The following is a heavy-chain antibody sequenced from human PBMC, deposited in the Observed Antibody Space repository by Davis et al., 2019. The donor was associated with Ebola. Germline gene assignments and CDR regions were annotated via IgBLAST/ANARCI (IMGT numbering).Heavy chain of an antibody. Sequence: AASVKVSCKASGGTFSSYAINWVRQATGQGLEWMGWMNPNSGNTGYAQKFQGRVTMTRNTSISTAYMELSSLRSEDTAVYYCARGFTTDYYYYGMDVWGQGTTVTVSS. V-gene: IGHV1-8*02. D-gene: IGHD1-26*01. J-gene: IGHJ6*02. CDR1: GGTFSSYA. CDR3: ARGFTTDYYYYGMDV. CDR2: MNPNSGNT.